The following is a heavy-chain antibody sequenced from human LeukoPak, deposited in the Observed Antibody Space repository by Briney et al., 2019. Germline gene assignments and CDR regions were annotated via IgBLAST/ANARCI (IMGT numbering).Heavy chain of an antibody. J-gene: IGHJ4*02. V-gene: IGHV4-61*01. D-gene: IGHD4-11*01. CDR1: GGSVSSGTYY. Sequence: PSETLSLTCTVSGGSVSSGTYYWSWIRQPPGKGLEWIGYIYYSGSTNYNPSLKSRVTISVDTSKNQFSLKLSSVTAADTAVYYCARDRVRGNSNPFFDYWGQGTLVTVSS. CDR3: ARDRVRGNSNPFFDY. CDR2: IYYSGST.